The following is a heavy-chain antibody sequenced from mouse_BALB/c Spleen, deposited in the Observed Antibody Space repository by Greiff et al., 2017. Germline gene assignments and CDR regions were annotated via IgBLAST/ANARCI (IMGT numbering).Heavy chain of an antibody. CDR1: GFTFSSFG. V-gene: IGHV5-17*02. CDR3: ARWGYGYDGAMDY. J-gene: IGHJ4*01. D-gene: IGHD2-2*01. Sequence: EVHLVESGGGLVQPGGSRKLSCAASGFTFSSFGMHWVRQAPEKGLEWVAYISSGSSTIYYADTVKGRFTISRDNPKNTLFLQMTSLRSEDTAMYYCARWGYGYDGAMDYWGQGTSVTVSS. CDR2: ISSGSSTI.